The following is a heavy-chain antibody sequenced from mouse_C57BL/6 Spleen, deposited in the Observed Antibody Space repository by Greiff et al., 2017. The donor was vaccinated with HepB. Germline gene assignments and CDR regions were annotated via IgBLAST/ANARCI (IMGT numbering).Heavy chain of an antibody. Sequence: VQLQQSGAELVKPGATVKISCKASGYAFSSYWMNWVKQRPGKGLEWIGQIYPGDGDTNYNGKFKGKATLTADKSSSTAYMQLSSLTSEDSAVYFWARDYDVYAMDYWGQGTSVTVSS. J-gene: IGHJ4*01. CDR3: ARDYDVYAMDY. CDR2: IYPGDGDT. CDR1: GYAFSSYW. V-gene: IGHV1-80*01. D-gene: IGHD2-4*01.